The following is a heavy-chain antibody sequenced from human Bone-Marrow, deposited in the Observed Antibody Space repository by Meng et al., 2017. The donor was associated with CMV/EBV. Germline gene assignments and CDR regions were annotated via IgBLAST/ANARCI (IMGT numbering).Heavy chain of an antibody. CDR1: GFTFSTYA. CDR2: ISYDETDK. Sequence: GESLKISCVASGFTFSTYAMHWVRQAPGKGLEWVAVISYDETDKYYADSLKGRFTISRDNSKNTLYLQMKSLRAEDTAVYYCASPRASYGPGTEYYYYGMAVWGQGTTATVPS. D-gene: IGHD5-18*01. CDR3: ASPRASYGPGTEYYYYGMAV. J-gene: IGHJ6*01. V-gene: IGHV3-30*14.